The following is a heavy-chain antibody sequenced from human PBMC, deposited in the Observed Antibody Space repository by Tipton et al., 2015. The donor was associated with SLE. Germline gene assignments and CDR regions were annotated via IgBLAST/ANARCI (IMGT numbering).Heavy chain of an antibody. Sequence: SLRLSCAASGFTVNFNYMSWVRQAPGRGLEWLSVIYIGGTTYYADSVKGRFTISGDSSKTTFYLQMNCLRVEDTAVYYCATGGGVGSVGRRWRFFGDWGQGTPVTVSS. CDR2: IYIGGTT. D-gene: IGHD5-24*01. V-gene: IGHV3-66*01. J-gene: IGHJ4*02. CDR3: ATGGGVGSVGRRWRFFGD. CDR1: GFTVNFNY.